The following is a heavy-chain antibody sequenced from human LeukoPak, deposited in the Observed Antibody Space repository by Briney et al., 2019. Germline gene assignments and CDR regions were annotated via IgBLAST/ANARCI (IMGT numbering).Heavy chain of an antibody. J-gene: IGHJ4*02. CDR3: AGVDSSGWYGGFDY. CDR2: ISSSGSTI. CDR1: GFTFSSYE. D-gene: IGHD6-19*01. Sequence: GGSLRLSCAASGFTFSSYEMNWVRQAPGKGLEGVSYISSSGSTIYYADSVKGRFTISRDNAKNSLYLQMNSLRAEDTAVYYCAGVDSSGWYGGFDYWGQGTLVTVSS. V-gene: IGHV3-48*03.